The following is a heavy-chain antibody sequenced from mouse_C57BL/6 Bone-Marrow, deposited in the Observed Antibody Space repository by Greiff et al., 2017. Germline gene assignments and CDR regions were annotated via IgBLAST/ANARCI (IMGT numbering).Heavy chain of an antibody. Sequence: VQLQQSGAELVRPGASVKLSCTASGFNIKDDYMHWVKQRPEQGLEWIGWIDPENGDTEYASKFQGKATITADTSSNTAYLQLSSLTSEDTAVYYCTTTVVATGDYAIDYWGQGTSVTVSS. D-gene: IGHD1-1*01. CDR3: TTTVVATGDYAIDY. CDR2: IDPENGDT. J-gene: IGHJ4*01. CDR1: GFNIKDDY. V-gene: IGHV14-4*01.